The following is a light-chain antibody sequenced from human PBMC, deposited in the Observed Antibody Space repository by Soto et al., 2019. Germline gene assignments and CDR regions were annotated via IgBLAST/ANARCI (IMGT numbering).Light chain of an antibody. CDR1: QSITSY. Sequence: DIQMTQSPSSLSASVGDRVTITCRASQSITSYLNWYQQKPGKAPQLLIYAASSLQSGVPSRFRGSGSGTDFTLTISSLQPEDFATYFCQQSYTTPWTFGQGTKVEV. CDR3: QQSYTTPWT. CDR2: AAS. V-gene: IGKV1-39*01. J-gene: IGKJ1*01.